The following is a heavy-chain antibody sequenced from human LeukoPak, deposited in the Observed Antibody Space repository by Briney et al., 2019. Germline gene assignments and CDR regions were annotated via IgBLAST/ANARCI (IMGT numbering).Heavy chain of an antibody. J-gene: IGHJ5*02. Sequence: SETLSLTCTVSGGSISSYYWSWIRQPPGKGVEWIGYIYYSGSTNYNPSLKSRVTISVDTSKNQFSLNLSSVTAADTAVYYCAREGDKYANWFDTWGQGTLVTVSS. V-gene: IGHV4-59*01. D-gene: IGHD2-8*01. CDR1: GGSISSYY. CDR2: IYYSGST. CDR3: AREGDKYANWFDT.